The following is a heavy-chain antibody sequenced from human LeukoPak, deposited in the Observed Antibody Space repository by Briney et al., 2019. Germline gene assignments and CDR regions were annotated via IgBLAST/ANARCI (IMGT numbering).Heavy chain of an antibody. CDR1: GFTFSNDW. D-gene: IGHD6-25*01. CDR3: ARDGSGFYLYNYMDV. CDR2: ISTVSTYT. V-gene: IGHV3-21*06. Sequence: GGSLRLSCAVSGFTFSNDWMTWVRQAPGKGLEWVASISTVSTYTFYADSVKGRFSISRDNVRNLLYLQMSSLGAEDTAVYYCARDGSGFYLYNYMDVWGKGTTVTVSS. J-gene: IGHJ6*03.